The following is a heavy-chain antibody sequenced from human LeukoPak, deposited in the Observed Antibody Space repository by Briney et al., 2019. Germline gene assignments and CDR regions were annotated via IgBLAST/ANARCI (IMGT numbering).Heavy chain of an antibody. V-gene: IGHV3-21*01. CDR1: GFTFSSYS. D-gene: IGHD3-9*01. J-gene: IGHJ4*02. Sequence: IPGGSLRLSCAASGFTFSSYSMNWVRQAPGKGLEWVSSISSSSSYIYYADSVKGRFTISRDNSKNTLYLQMNSLRAEDTAVYYCARGAKYDILTGSKEGRWFDYWGQGTLVTVSS. CDR3: ARGAKYDILTGSKEGRWFDY. CDR2: ISSSSSYI.